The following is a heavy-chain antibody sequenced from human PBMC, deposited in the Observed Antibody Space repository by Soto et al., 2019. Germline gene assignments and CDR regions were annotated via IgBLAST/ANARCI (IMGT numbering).Heavy chain of an antibody. CDR2: INSDGSST. CDR1: GFTFSSYW. D-gene: IGHD3-3*01. V-gene: IGHV3-74*01. Sequence: GGSLRLSCAASGFTFSSYWMHWVRQAPGKGLVWVSRINSDGSSTSYADSVKGRFTISRDNAKNTLYLQMNSLRAEDTAVYYCARDSRRITIFGVARFRPSYGMDVWGQGTTVTVSS. CDR3: ARDSRRITIFGVARFRPSYGMDV. J-gene: IGHJ6*02.